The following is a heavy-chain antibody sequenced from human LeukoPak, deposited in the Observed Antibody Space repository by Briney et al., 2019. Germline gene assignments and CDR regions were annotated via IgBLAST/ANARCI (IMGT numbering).Heavy chain of an antibody. CDR3: ARGAIAAADGGPRTDY. Sequence: SETLSLTCAVCGGSFSGYYWSWIRQPPGKGLEWIGEINHSGSTNYNPSLKSRVTISVDTSKNQFSLKLSSVTAADTAVYYCARGAIAAADGGPRTDYWGQGTLVTVSS. CDR1: GGSFSGYY. D-gene: IGHD6-13*01. V-gene: IGHV4-34*01. J-gene: IGHJ4*02. CDR2: INHSGST.